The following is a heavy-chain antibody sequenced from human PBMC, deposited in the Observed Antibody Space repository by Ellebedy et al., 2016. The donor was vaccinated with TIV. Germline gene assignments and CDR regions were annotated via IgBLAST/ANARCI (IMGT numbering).Heavy chain of an antibody. Sequence: SETLSLXXAVSGGSISSGDYSWSWIRQPPGKGLEWIGYIYHSGSTYYNPSLKSRVTISVDRSKNQFSLKLSSVTAADTAVYYCATGGEGYYYGMDVWGQGTTVTVSS. J-gene: IGHJ6*02. V-gene: IGHV4-30-2*01. CDR2: IYHSGST. CDR1: GGSISSGDYS. D-gene: IGHD3-16*01. CDR3: ATGGEGYYYGMDV.